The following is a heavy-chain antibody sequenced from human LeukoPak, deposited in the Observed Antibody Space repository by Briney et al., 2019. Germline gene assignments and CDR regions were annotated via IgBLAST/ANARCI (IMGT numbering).Heavy chain of an antibody. Sequence: GGSLRLSCAASGFTFSSYGMHWVRQAPGKGLEWVAVISYDGSNKYYADSVKGRFTISRDNAKNSLYLQMNSLRAEDTAVYYCARGVDYYDSIFDYWGQGTLVTVSS. CDR3: ARGVDYYDSIFDY. V-gene: IGHV3-30*03. D-gene: IGHD3-22*01. CDR2: ISYDGSNK. CDR1: GFTFSSYG. J-gene: IGHJ4*02.